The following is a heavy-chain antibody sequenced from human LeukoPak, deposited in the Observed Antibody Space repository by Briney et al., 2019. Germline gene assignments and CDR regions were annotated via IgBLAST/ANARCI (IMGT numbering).Heavy chain of an antibody. J-gene: IGHJ6*02. CDR2: IWYDGSNK. Sequence: PGGSLRLSCAASGFTFSSYGMHWVRQAPGKGLEWVAVIWYDGSNKYYADSVKGRFTISRDNSKNTLYLQMNSLRAEDTAVYYCARDLVGATTYYYYGMDVWGQGTTVTVSS. CDR1: GFTFSSYG. D-gene: IGHD1-26*01. CDR3: ARDLVGATTYYYYGMDV. V-gene: IGHV3-33*01.